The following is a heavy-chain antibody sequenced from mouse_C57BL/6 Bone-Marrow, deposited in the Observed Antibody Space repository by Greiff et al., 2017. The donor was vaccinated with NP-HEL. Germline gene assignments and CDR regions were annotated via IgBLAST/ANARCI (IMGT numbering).Heavy chain of an antibody. CDR1: GYAFTNYL. CDR2: INPGSGGT. J-gene: IGHJ1*03. Sequence: QVQLQQSGAELVRPGTSVKVSCKASGYAFTNYLIEWVKQRPGQGLEWIGVINPGSGGTNYNEKFKGKATLTADKSSSTAYMQLSSLTSEDSAVYFCARWGHGEYFDVWGTGTTVTVSS. D-gene: IGHD1-2*01. V-gene: IGHV1-54*01. CDR3: ARWGHGEYFDV.